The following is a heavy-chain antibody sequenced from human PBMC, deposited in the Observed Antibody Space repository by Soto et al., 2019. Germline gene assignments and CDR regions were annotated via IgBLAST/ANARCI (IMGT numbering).Heavy chain of an antibody. CDR3: ARGATRPRDVPTYFHI. J-gene: IGHJ4*02. CDR2: IYYTGDT. V-gene: IGHV4-31*03. CDR1: GDSTTSGGYY. D-gene: IGHD1-26*01. Sequence: QVQLQESGPGLVRPSQTLSLTCTVSGDSTTSGGYYWSWVRQHPGKGLEWVGSIYYTGDTYYNPSLKSRITVSIDTSKNEFSLMVSSVTAADTAVYFCARGATRPRDVPTYFHIWGQGTLVSVSS.